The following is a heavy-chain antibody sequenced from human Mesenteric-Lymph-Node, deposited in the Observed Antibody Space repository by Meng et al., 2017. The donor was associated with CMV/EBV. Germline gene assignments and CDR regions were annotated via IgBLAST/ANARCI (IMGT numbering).Heavy chain of an antibody. CDR1: GFTFSSYS. CDR3: ARARGNGDDSKYNWFDS. Sequence: GESLKISCAASGFTFSSYSMNWVRQAPGKGLEWVSSISSSSSYIYYADSVKGRFTISRDNAKNSLYLQMNSLRADDTAVYYCARARGNGDDSKYNWFDSWGQGALVTVS. J-gene: IGHJ5*01. CDR2: ISSSSSYI. V-gene: IGHV3-21*01. D-gene: IGHD2-21*02.